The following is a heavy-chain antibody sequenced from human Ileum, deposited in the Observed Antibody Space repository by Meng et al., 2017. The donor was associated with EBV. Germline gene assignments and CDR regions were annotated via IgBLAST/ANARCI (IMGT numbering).Heavy chain of an antibody. J-gene: IGHJ4*02. CDR3: ASSDYYRSDY. CDR2: TSHSGST. Sequence: QLQLQESGPGLVKPSETLSLTCAVSGGSISRSDWWSWARQPPGKGLEWIGETSHSGSTNYSPSLKSRVTISLDKSKNQLSLKLNSVTAADTAVYYCASSDYYRSDYWGQGTLVTVSS. D-gene: IGHD3-22*01. V-gene: IGHV4-4*02. CDR1: GGSISRSDW.